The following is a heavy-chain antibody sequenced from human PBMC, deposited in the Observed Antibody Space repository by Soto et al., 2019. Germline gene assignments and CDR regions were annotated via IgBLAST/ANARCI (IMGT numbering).Heavy chain of an antibody. J-gene: IGHJ6*02. CDR1: GFTFSIYS. CDR2: ISSSSSTI. CDR3: ASMYYYDSSGYYPGGYYGMDV. V-gene: IGHV3-48*02. Sequence: GGSLRLSCAASGFTFSIYSMNWVRHAPGKGLEWVSYISSSSSTIYYADSVKGRFTISRDNAKNSLYLQMNSLRDEDTAVYYCASMYYYDSSGYYPGGYYGMDVWGQGTTVTVSS. D-gene: IGHD3-22*01.